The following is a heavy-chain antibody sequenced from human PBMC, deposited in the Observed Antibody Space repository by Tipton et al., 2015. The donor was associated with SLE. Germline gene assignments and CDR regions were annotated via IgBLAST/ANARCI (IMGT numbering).Heavy chain of an antibody. CDR3: AREGRFASAGTDDAFDI. Sequence: SLRLSCAASGFTFSTYSMHWVRQAPGKGLEWVAVIWYDGNKKDYADSVKGRFTISRDNSKDTLYLQMNSLRADDTAVYYCAREGRFASAGTDDAFDIWGQGTMVTVSS. CDR1: GFTFSTYS. V-gene: IGHV3-33*08. D-gene: IGHD6-13*01. CDR2: IWYDGNKK. J-gene: IGHJ3*02.